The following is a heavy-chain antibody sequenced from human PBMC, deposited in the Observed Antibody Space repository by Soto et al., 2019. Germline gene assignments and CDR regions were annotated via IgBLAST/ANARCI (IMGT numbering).Heavy chain of an antibody. CDR2: ISASGDST. Sequence: LRLSCSAPWFTFSSYAMGWIRQAPGKGLEWVSTISASGDSTYHAHSVKGRFTISRDNSKNTLYLQMSSPSAEDPAVYHCATVPGLQPRGAAGHKLATQAMDHWRQGTLVTVSS. CDR3: ATVPGLQPRGAAGHKLATQAMDH. CDR1: WFTFSSYA. D-gene: IGHD6-13*01. J-gene: IGHJ4*02. V-gene: IGHV3-23*01.